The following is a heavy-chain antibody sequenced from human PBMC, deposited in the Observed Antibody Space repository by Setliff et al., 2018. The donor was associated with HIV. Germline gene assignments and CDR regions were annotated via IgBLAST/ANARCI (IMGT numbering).Heavy chain of an antibody. Sequence: ASVKVSCKASGYTFTSYGINWVRQAPGQGLEWMGIINPSGGSTNYAQKFQGRVTMTRDTSTSTVYMELSSLRSEDTAVYYCARAGRSGSYNHYYYYYMDVWGKGTTVTVSS. CDR2: INPSGGST. J-gene: IGHJ6*03. CDR1: GYTFTSYG. V-gene: IGHV1-46*01. D-gene: IGHD1-26*01. CDR3: ARAGRSGSYNHYYYYYMDV.